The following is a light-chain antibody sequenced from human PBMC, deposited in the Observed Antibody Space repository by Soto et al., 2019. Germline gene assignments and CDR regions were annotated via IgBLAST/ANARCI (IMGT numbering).Light chain of an antibody. CDR2: AAS. CDR1: RNVSIY. V-gene: IGKV1-39*01. J-gene: IGKJ5*01. Sequence: IPLTPSPSSLAASVGARRTLTCRASRNVSIYLAWYQQKPGKAPKLLIYAASSLQSGVPSRFSGSGSGTDFTLTISSLQPEDFATYYCQQSYSTPRYTLGQGTRLEIK. CDR3: QQSYSTPRYT.